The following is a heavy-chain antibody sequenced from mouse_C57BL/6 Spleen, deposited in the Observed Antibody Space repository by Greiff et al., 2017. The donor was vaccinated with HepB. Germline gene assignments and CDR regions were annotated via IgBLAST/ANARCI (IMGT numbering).Heavy chain of an antibody. J-gene: IGHJ2*01. CDR3: AEGGYGSSYGY. V-gene: IGHV1-22*01. D-gene: IGHD1-1*01. CDR1: GYTFTDYN. CDR2: INPNNGGT. Sequence: VQLQQSGPELVKPGASVKMSCKASGYTFTDYNMHWVKQSHGKSLEWIGYINPNNGGTSYNQKFKGKATFTVNKSSSTAYMELRSLTSEDSAVYYCAEGGYGSSYGYWGQGTTLTVSS.